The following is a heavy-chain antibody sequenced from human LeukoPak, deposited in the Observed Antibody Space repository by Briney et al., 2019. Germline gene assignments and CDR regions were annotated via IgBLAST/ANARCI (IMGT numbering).Heavy chain of an antibody. CDR2: IYHSGST. CDR1: GGSISSSNW. V-gene: IGHV4-4*02. D-gene: IGHD4-23*01. CDR3: ARAFRGGPGGYYFDY. Sequence: PSETLSLTCAVSGGSISSSNWWSWVRQPPGKGLEWIGYIYHSGSTYYNPSLKSRVTISVDRSKNQFSLKLGSVTAADTAVYYCARAFRGGPGGYYFDYWGQGTLVTVSS. J-gene: IGHJ4*02.